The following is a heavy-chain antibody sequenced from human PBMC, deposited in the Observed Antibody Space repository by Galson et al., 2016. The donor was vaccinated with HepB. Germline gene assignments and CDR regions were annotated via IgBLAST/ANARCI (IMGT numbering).Heavy chain of an antibody. Sequence: SLRLSCAASGFTVISNYMTWVRQAPGKGLEWVSVVYSGGTTYYADSVKGRFTISRDNSKNTLYLQMNSLRAEDTAVYYCAAGRADAWEILGSWGQGTLVTVSS. CDR1: GFTVISNY. J-gene: IGHJ5*02. D-gene: IGHD1-26*01. CDR3: AAGRADAWEILGS. CDR2: VYSGGTT. V-gene: IGHV3-53*01.